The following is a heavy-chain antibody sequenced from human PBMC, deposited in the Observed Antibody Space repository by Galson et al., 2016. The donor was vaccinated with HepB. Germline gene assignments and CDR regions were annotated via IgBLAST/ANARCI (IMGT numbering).Heavy chain of an antibody. J-gene: IGHJ4*02. CDR1: GFTLSSYS. CDR2: ISRTETK. CDR3: TRDLPTTATTSGEHFVY. Sequence: SLRLSCAVSGFTLSSYSMNWVRQAPGKGLEWISYISRTETKYYAASVKGRFTISRDDAKNTVYLQMNSLRDDDTAVYHCTRDLPTTATTSGEHFVYWGQGTLVTVSS. D-gene: IGHD4-17*01. V-gene: IGHV3-48*02.